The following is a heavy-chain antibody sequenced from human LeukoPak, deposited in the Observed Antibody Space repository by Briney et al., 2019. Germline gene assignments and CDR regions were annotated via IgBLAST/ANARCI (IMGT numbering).Heavy chain of an antibody. J-gene: IGHJ5*02. D-gene: IGHD1-7*01. CDR1: GGSISSSSYY. V-gene: IGHV4-39*01. CDR2: IYYSGSS. CDR3: ARPGWNYVEGWFDP. Sequence: SETLSLTCTVSGGSISSSSYYWGWIRQPPGKGLEWIGSIYYSGSSYYNPSLKSRVTISVDTSKNQFSPKLSSVTAADTAVYYCARPGWNYVEGWFDPWGQGTLVTVSS.